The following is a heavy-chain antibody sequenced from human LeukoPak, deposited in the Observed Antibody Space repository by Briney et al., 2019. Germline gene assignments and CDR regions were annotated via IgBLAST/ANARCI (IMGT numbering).Heavy chain of an antibody. Sequence: ETLSLTCTVSGVPINSYSWRWIRQPPGKGLEWIGYIYYSGSTNYNLSLKSRVTTSVDTSKNQFSLKRSSVTAADTAVYSCARVVVAAAGTMDKCFDPWGQGTLVTVSS. J-gene: IGHJ5*02. CDR2: IYYSGST. CDR1: GVPINSYS. D-gene: IGHD6-13*01. V-gene: IGHV4-59*12. CDR3: ARVVVAAAGTMDKCFDP.